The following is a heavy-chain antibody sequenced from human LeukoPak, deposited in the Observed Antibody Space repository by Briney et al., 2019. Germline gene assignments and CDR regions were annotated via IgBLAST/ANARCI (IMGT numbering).Heavy chain of an antibody. Sequence: SVKVSCKASGGTFSSYAISWVRQAPGQGLEWMGRIIPIFGTANYAQKFQGRVTITADKSTSTAYMELSSLRSEGTAVYYCASYDSSGSNFDYWGQGTLVTVSS. D-gene: IGHD3-22*01. CDR1: GGTFSSYA. CDR3: ASYDSSGSNFDY. J-gene: IGHJ4*02. V-gene: IGHV1-69*06. CDR2: IIPIFGTA.